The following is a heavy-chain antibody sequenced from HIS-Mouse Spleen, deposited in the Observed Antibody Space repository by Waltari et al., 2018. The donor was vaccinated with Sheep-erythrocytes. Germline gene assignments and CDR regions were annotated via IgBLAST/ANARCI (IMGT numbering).Heavy chain of an antibody. V-gene: IGHV3-53*01. CDR3: ARGHPDYGDYDAFDI. J-gene: IGHJ3*02. D-gene: IGHD4-17*01. CDR1: GFTVSSNH. CDR2: IYSGGST. Sequence: EVQLVESGGGLIQPGGSLRLSCAASGFTVSSNHMSWVREPPGKGLEWVSVIYSGGSTYYADSVKGRFTISRDNSKNTLYLQMNSLRAEDTAVYYCARGHPDYGDYDAFDIWGQGTMVTVSS.